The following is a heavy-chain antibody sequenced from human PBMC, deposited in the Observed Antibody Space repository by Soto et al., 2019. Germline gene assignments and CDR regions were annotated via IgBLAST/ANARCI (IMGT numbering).Heavy chain of an antibody. V-gene: IGHV6-1*01. J-gene: IGHJ4*02. D-gene: IGHD5-12*01. CDR3: ARDSTLTATIYFDY. CDR2: TYYRSKWYN. CDR1: GDSVSSNSAA. Sequence: SQTLSLTCAISGDSVSSNSAAWNWIRQSTSRGLEWLGRTYYRSKWYNDYEVSVKSRITINPDTSKNQFSLHLNSVASEDTAVYYCARDSTLTATIYFDYWGQGTLVTVSS.